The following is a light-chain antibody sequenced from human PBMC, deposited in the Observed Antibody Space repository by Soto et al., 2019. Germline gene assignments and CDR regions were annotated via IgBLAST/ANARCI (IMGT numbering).Light chain of an antibody. V-gene: IGKV3-20*01. CDR2: AAS. J-gene: IGKJ1*01. CDR1: ETVTGKY. CDR3: QQYSSPPQT. Sequence: EIVMTQSPATLSVSPGDRATLSCRASETVTGKYLAWYQQKAGQAPRLLIFAASNRATGIPDRFSGSGSGTDFTLTISRLEPEDFAVYFCQQYSSPPQTFGQGTKVEIK.